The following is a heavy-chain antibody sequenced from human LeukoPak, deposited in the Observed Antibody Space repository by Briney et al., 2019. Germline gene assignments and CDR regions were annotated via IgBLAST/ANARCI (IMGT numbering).Heavy chain of an antibody. J-gene: IGHJ5*02. CDR2: IYYSGST. V-gene: IGHV4-59*01. CDR3: ARDLTRGWFDP. CDR1: GGSISSYY. Sequence: PSETLSLTCTVSGGSISSYYWSWIRQPPGKGLEWIGYIYYSGSTNYNPSLKSRVTISVDTSKNQFSLKLSSVTAADTAVYYCARDLTRGWFDPGGQGTLVTVSS.